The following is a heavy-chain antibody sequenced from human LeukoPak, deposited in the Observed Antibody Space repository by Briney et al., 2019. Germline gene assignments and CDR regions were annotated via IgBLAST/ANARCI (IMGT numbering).Heavy chain of an antibody. CDR2: IGYDGSNK. CDR3: AKDGYNYYIDY. CDR1: GFTFSSYG. V-gene: IGHV3-30*02. Sequence: PGGSLRLSCVAYGFTFSSYGIHWVRQAPGKGLEWVAFIGYDGSNKYYRDSVKGRFTISRDNSKNTLYLQMNSLRAEDTAVYYCAKDGYNYYIDYWGQGTLVTVSS. D-gene: IGHD5-24*01. J-gene: IGHJ4*02.